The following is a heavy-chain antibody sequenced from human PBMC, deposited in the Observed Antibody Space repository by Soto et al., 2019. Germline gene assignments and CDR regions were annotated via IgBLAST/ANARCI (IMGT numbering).Heavy chain of an antibody. J-gene: IGHJ4*02. CDR2: ISYDGSNK. CDR3: ARMDGSGYYGSYFDY. V-gene: IGHV3-30-3*01. D-gene: IGHD3-22*01. Sequence: QVQLVECGGGVVQPGRSLRLSCAASGFTFSSYAMHWVRQAPGKGLEWVAIISYDGSNKYYADSVKGRFTISRDNSKSTLFLQMNSLRAEDTAVYYCARMDGSGYYGSYFDYWGQGTLVTVSS. CDR1: GFTFSSYA.